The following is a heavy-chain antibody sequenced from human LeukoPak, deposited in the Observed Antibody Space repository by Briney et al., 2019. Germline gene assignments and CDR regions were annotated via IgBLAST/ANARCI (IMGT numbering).Heavy chain of an antibody. J-gene: IGHJ4*02. D-gene: IGHD3-10*01. CDR1: GFTFSNYA. CDR2: ISGGSGNI. V-gene: IGHV3-23*01. CDR3: ARGSDYYGSVTSKKTD. Sequence: GGSLRLSCSVSGFTFSNYAMHWVRQAPGKGLEWVSLISGGSGNIYYVDSVKGRFTISRDNSKNTLYVQMTSLRAEDTAIYYCARGSDYYGSVTSKKTDWGQGTLVTVSS.